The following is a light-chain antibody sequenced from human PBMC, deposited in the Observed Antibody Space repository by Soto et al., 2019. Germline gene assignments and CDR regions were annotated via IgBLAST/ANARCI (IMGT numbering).Light chain of an antibody. Sequence: QSVLTQPHSASGTPGQRVTISCSGSSSNIGRNTVNWYQQVPGTAPKLLIYNNNQRPSGVPDRFSGSKSGTSASLAIIGLQSEDEADYYCAAWDDGLNGSVFGAGTKVTVL. CDR1: SSNIGRNT. J-gene: IGLJ1*01. CDR2: NNN. V-gene: IGLV1-44*01. CDR3: AAWDDGLNGSV.